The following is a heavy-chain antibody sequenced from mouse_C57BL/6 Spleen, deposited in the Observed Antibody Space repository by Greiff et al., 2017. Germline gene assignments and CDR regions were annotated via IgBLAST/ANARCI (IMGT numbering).Heavy chain of an antibody. V-gene: IGHV1-15*01. CDR2: IDPETGGT. CDR3: TRSGGGTFDY. J-gene: IGHJ2*01. CDR1: GYTFTDYE. Sequence: VQLQQSGAELVRPGASVTLSCKASGYTFTDYEMHWVKQTPVHGLEWIGAIDPETGGTAYNQKFKGKAILTADKSSSTAYMELRSLTSEDSAVYYCTRSGGGTFDYWGQGTTLTVSS. D-gene: IGHD3-3*01.